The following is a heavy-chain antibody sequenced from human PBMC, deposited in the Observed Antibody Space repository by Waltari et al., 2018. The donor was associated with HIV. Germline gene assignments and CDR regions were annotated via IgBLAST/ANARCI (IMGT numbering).Heavy chain of an antibody. V-gene: IGHV4-39*01. Sequence: QLQVQESGPGLVTPSETLSLTCTVSGASISMSRYSWAWIRQPPGKGLEWIGSIYSSGSTYYNPSLKSRVTMSVDTSKNQFSLKLRYVTAADTAVYYCARRVSSGSGILWFDPWGQGTLVTVSS. J-gene: IGHJ5*02. CDR3: ARRVSSGSGILWFDP. D-gene: IGHD3-10*01. CDR2: IYSSGST. CDR1: GASISMSRYS.